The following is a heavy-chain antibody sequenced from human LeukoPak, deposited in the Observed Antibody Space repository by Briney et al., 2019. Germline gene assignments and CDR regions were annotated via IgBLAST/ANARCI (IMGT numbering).Heavy chain of an antibody. Sequence: GGSLRLSCAASGFTFSSYSMNWVRQAPGKGLEWVSSISSSSSYIYYADSVKGRFTISRDNAKNSLYLQMNSLRAEDTAVYYCARDDYDSSGYYYYYYYMDVWGKGTTVTVSS. V-gene: IGHV3-21*01. CDR3: ARDDYDSSGYYYYYYYMDV. D-gene: IGHD3-22*01. J-gene: IGHJ6*03. CDR1: GFTFSSYS. CDR2: ISSSSSYI.